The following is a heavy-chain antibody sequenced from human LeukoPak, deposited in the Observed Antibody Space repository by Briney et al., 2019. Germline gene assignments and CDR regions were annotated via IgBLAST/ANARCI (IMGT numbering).Heavy chain of an antibody. J-gene: IGHJ2*01. V-gene: IGHV4-39*01. CDR3: ARLEGGYWYFDL. Sequence: PSETLSLTCTVSGGSISSSSCYWGWIRQPPGKGLEWIGSIYYSGSTYYNPSLKSRVTISVDTSKNQFSLKLSSVTAADTAVYYCARLEGGYWYFDLWGRGTLVTVSS. CDR2: IYYSGST. CDR1: GGSISSSSCY. D-gene: IGHD3-16*01.